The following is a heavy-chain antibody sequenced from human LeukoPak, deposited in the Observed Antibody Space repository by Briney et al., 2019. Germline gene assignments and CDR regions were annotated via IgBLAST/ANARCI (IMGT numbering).Heavy chain of an antibody. J-gene: IGHJ4*02. CDR1: GFTFSSYA. Sequence: GGSLRLSSAASGFTFSSYAMHWVRQAPGKGLEWVAVISYDGSNKYYADSVKGRFTISRDNSKNTLYLQMNSLRAEDTAVYYCAGGGWLGKPEASYWGQGTLVTVSS. D-gene: IGHD6-19*01. V-gene: IGHV3-30*04. CDR3: AGGGWLGKPEASY. CDR2: ISYDGSNK.